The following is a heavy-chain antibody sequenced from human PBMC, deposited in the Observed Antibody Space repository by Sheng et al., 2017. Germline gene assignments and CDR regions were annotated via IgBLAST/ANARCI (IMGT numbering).Heavy chain of an antibody. Sequence: QVQLVQSGAEVKKPGASVKVSCKASGYTFTSYGISWVRQAPGQGLEWMGWISAYNGNTNYAQKLQGRVTMTTDTSTSTAYMELRSLRSDDTAVYYCASFYYPRAYDSSGYLGAFDIWGQGTMVTVSS. D-gene: IGHD3-22*01. V-gene: IGHV1-18*01. J-gene: IGHJ3*02. CDR1: GYTFTSYG. CDR2: ISAYNGNT. CDR3: ASFYYPRAYDSSGYLGAFDI.